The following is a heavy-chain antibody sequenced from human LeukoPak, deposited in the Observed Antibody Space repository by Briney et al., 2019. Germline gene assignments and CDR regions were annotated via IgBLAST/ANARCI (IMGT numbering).Heavy chain of an antibody. Sequence: ASVKVSCKASGYTFTSYYMHWARQAPGQGLEWMGIINPSGGSTSYAQKFQGRVTMTRDTSTSTVYMELSSLRSEDTAVYYCAIGATIFGVVPAYYFDYWGQGTLVTVSS. J-gene: IGHJ4*02. CDR1: GYTFTSYY. D-gene: IGHD3-3*01. V-gene: IGHV1-46*01. CDR3: AIGATIFGVVPAYYFDY. CDR2: INPSGGST.